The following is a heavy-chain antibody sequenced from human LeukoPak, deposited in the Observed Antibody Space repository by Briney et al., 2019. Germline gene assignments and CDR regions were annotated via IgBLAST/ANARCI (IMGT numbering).Heavy chain of an antibody. Sequence: NPGGSLRLSCAASGFTFSSYSMHSVRQAPGKGLEWVSSISSSSSYIYYADSVKGRFTISRDNAKNSLYLQMNSLRAEDTAVYYCARDPYSGLFDYWGQGTLVTVSS. D-gene: IGHD4-11*01. CDR3: ARDPYSGLFDY. V-gene: IGHV3-21*01. J-gene: IGHJ4*02. CDR1: GFTFSSYS. CDR2: ISSSSSYI.